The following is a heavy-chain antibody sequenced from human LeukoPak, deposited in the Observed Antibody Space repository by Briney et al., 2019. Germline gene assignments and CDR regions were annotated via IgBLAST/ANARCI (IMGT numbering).Heavy chain of an antibody. CDR3: ARTPRGYSYGHFDY. CDR1: GGSISSSSYY. D-gene: IGHD5-18*01. J-gene: IGHJ4*02. Sequence: SETLSLTCTVSGGSISSSSYYWGWIRQPPGKGLEWIGSIYYSGSTYYNPSLKRRVTISLDTSKNQFSLKLSSVTAADTAVYYCARTPRGYSYGHFDYWGQGTLVTVSS. V-gene: IGHV4-39*01. CDR2: IYYSGST.